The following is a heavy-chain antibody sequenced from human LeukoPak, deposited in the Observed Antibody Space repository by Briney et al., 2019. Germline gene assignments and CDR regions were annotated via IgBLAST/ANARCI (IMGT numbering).Heavy chain of an antibody. D-gene: IGHD6-19*01. CDR1: GFTLSICD. Sequence: GGSLRLSCSASGFTLSICDMHWLRQVPGEGLEWVSVIETAGDSYYSESVKGRFTISRENAKNSLYLQMTSLRAGATAVYYCARGDSSGWGLAYWGQGILVTVSS. CDR3: ARGDSSGWGLAY. CDR2: IETAGDS. V-gene: IGHV3-13*01. J-gene: IGHJ4*02.